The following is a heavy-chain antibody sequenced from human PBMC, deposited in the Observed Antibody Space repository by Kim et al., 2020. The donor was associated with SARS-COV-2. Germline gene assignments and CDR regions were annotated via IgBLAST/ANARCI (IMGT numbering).Heavy chain of an antibody. Sequence: RYTPSLGSRVSISLDTAQNQFSLKITSVTATDAAVYYCARGAAASPLRLDSWGLGALVTVSS. D-gene: IGHD6-25*01. CDR3: ARGAAASPLRLDS. V-gene: IGHV4-59*09. J-gene: IGHJ5*01.